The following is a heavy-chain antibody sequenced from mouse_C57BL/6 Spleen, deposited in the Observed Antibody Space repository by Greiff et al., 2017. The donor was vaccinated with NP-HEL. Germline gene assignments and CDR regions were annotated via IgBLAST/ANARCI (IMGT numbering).Heavy chain of an antibody. CDR3: ARQRWSFDY. J-gene: IGHJ2*01. CDR2: ISSGGSYT. CDR1: GFTFSSYG. Sequence: EVNVVESGGDLVKPGGSLKLSCAASGFTFSSYGMSWVRQTPDKRLEWVATISSGGSYTYYPDSVKGRFTISRDNAKNTLYLQMSSLKSEDTAMYYCARQRWSFDYWGQGTTLTVSS. D-gene: IGHD2-3*01. V-gene: IGHV5-6*01.